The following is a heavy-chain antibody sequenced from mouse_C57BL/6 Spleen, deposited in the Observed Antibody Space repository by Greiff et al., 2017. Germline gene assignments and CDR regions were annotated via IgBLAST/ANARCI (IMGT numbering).Heavy chain of an antibody. CDR3: ARFRDYDPFAY. D-gene: IGHD2-4*01. Sequence: EVQLQESGGGLVQPGGSLSLSCAASGFTFTDYYMSWVRQPPGKALEWLGFIRNKANGYTTEYSASVKGRFTISRDNSQSILYLQMNALRAEDSATYCCARFRDYDPFAYWGQGPLVTVSA. V-gene: IGHV7-3*01. CDR1: GFTFTDYY. J-gene: IGHJ3*01. CDR2: IRNKANGYTT.